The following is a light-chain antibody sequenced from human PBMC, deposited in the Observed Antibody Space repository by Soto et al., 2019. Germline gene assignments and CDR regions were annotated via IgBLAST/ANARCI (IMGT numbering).Light chain of an antibody. V-gene: IGLV2-14*01. CDR1: SSDVGGYNY. CDR3: SSYTSSSTLV. J-gene: IGLJ2*01. Sequence: QSALTQPASVSGXXXXSIXXXCTGTSSDVGGYNYVSWYQQHPGKAPKLMIYDVSNRPSGVSNRFSGSKSGNTASLTISGLQAEDEADYYCSSYTSSSTLVFGGGTKLTVL. CDR2: DVS.